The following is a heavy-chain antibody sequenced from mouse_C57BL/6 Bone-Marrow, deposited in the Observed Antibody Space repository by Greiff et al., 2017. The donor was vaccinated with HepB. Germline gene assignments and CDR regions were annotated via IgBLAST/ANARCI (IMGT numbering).Heavy chain of an antibody. CDR3: AREGDGNYVFYYFDY. CDR1: GFSLTSYG. CDR2: IWSGGST. Sequence: QVQLKQSGPGLVQPSQSLSITCTVSGFSLTSYGVHWVRQSPGKGLEWLGVIWSGGSTDYNAAFISRLSISKDNSKSQVFFKMNSLQADDTAIYYCAREGDGNYVFYYFDYWGQGTTLTVSS. J-gene: IGHJ2*01. D-gene: IGHD2-1*01. V-gene: IGHV2-2*01.